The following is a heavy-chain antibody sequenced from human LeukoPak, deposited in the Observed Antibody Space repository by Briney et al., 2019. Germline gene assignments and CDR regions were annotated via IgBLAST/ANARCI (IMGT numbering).Heavy chain of an antibody. D-gene: IGHD3-10*01. J-gene: IGHJ4*02. CDR3: ARGGGNYYGSGSYYKTGYFDY. V-gene: IGHV1-46*01. CDR1: GYTFTNYY. CDR2: INPSGGST. Sequence: GASVKVSCKASGYTFTNYYMHWVRQAPGQGLEWMGIINPSGGSTSYAQKFQGRVTMTRDTSTNTVYMELSSLRSEDTAVYYCARGGGNYYGSGSYYKTGYFDYWGQGTLVTVSS.